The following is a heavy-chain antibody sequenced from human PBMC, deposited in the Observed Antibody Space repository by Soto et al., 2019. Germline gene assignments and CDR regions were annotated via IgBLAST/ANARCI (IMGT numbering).Heavy chain of an antibody. D-gene: IGHD5-18*01. V-gene: IGHV4-59*01. CDR2: IYYSGST. Sequence: PSETLSLTCTVSGGSISSYYWSWIRQPPGKGLEWIGYIYYSGSTDYNPSLKSRATISVDTSKNQFSLKLSSVTAADTAVYYCAREGGRYGRLSFDYWGQGTLVTVS. CDR3: AREGGRYGRLSFDY. J-gene: IGHJ4*02. CDR1: GGSISSYY.